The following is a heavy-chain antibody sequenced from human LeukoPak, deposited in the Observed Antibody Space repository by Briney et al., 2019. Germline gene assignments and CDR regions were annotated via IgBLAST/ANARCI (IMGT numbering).Heavy chain of an antibody. CDR2: IYYSGST. V-gene: IGHV4-31*03. CDR3: ARGSAGFGELYYYYYYYMDV. CDR1: GGSISSGGYY. Sequence: SQTLSLTCTVSGGSISSGGYYWSWIRQHPGKGLEWIGYIYYSGSTYYNPSLKSRVTISVDTSKNQFSLKLSSVAAADTAVYYCARGSAGFGELYYYYYYYMDVWGKGTTVTVSS. J-gene: IGHJ6*03. D-gene: IGHD3-10*01.